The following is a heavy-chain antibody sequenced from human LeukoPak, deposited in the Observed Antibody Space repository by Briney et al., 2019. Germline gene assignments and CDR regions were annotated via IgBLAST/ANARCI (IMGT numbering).Heavy chain of an antibody. CDR3: ARDVGRYTYGYRPTEVYWYFDL. Sequence: PSETLSLTCTVSGGSISSGTYYWTWIRQPAGKGLEWIGRMHTSGSTNYNPSLKSRVTISVDTSKNQFSLKLSSVIAADTAVYYCARDVGRYTYGYRPTEVYWYFDLWGRGTLVTVSS. D-gene: IGHD5-18*01. V-gene: IGHV4-61*02. CDR1: GGSISSGTYY. CDR2: MHTSGST. J-gene: IGHJ2*01.